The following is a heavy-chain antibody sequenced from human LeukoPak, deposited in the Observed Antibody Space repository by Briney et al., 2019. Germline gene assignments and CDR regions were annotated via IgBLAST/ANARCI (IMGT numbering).Heavy chain of an antibody. J-gene: IGHJ4*02. V-gene: IGHV3-23*01. CDR1: RFTFMNYA. D-gene: IGHD5-24*01. Sequence: GGSLRLSCAASRFTFMNYAMSWVRQAPGKGLEWVSVISGGGTSTYYADSVKGRFTISRDNSKNTLYLQMNTLRAEDTAVYYCAKDRRDGYNYHYWGQGTLVTVSS. CDR2: ISGGGTST. CDR3: AKDRRDGYNYHY.